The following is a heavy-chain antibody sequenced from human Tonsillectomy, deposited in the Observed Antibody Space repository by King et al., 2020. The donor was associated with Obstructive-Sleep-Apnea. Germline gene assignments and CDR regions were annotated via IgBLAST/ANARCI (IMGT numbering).Heavy chain of an antibody. CDR2: IRSKAYDGTT. Sequence: VQLVESGGGLVQPGRSLRLSCTASGFTFGDYAMSWFRQAPGKGLEWVGFIRSKAYDGTTEYAASVKGRFTISRDDSKSIAYLQMNSLKTEDTAVYYCTRTPYSSSWAWDAFDIWGQGTMVTVSS. D-gene: IGHD6-13*01. J-gene: IGHJ3*02. V-gene: IGHV3-49*03. CDR3: TRTPYSSSWAWDAFDI. CDR1: GFTFGDYA.